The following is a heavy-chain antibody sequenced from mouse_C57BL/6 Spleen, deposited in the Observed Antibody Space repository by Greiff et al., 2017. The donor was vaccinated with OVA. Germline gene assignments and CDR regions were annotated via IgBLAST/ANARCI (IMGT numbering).Heavy chain of an antibody. Sequence: VQLQQPGAELVKPGASVKLSCKASGYTFTSYWMQWVKQRPGQGLEWIGEIDPSDSYTNYNQKFKGKATLTVDTSSSTAYMQLSSLTSEDSAVYYCASRDGYAYYFDYWGQGTTLTVSS. CDR1: GYTFTSYW. D-gene: IGHD2-2*01. CDR2: IDPSDSYT. CDR3: ASRDGYAYYFDY. J-gene: IGHJ2*01. V-gene: IGHV1-50*01.